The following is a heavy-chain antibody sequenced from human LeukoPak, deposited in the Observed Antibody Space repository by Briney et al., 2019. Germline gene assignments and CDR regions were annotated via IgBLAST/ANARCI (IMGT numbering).Heavy chain of an antibody. Sequence: GGSLRLSCAASGFSFSSFAMTWVRQAPGKGLEWVSSITGGHYATYNTDSVKGRFTISRDNAKNTLYLQMNSLRADDTAIYYCTKDPNGHYIGAFDPWGRGTPVTVSS. D-gene: IGHD4-17*01. CDR2: ITGGHYAT. CDR3: TKDPNGHYIGAFDP. V-gene: IGHV3-23*01. J-gene: IGHJ5*02. CDR1: GFSFSSFA.